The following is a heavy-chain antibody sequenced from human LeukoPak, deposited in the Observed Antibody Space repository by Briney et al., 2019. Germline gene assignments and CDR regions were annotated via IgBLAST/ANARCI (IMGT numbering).Heavy chain of an antibody. CDR3: ARTMIVVVITGYYYYYGMDV. Sequence: PSETLSLTCAVYGGSFSGYYWSWIRQPPGKGLEWFGEINHSGSTNYNPSLKSRVTISVDTSKNQFSLKLSSVTAADTAVYYCARTMIVVVITGYYYYYGMDVWGQGTTVTVSS. CDR1: GGSFSGYY. CDR2: INHSGST. V-gene: IGHV4-34*01. J-gene: IGHJ6*02. D-gene: IGHD3-22*01.